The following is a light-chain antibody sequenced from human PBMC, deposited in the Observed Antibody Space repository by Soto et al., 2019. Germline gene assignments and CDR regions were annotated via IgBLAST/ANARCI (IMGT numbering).Light chain of an antibody. CDR3: NQSGSSPQA. CDR2: GAS. CDR1: QSVTRSF. Sequence: EIVLTQSPGTLSLSPGERVTLSCRASQSVTRSFLSWYQQKPGQAPRLLIYGASSRATGIPDRFSGSGSGTDFTLTISRLEPEDFAVYYCNQSGSSPQAFGPGTKVDIK. J-gene: IGKJ3*01. V-gene: IGKV3-20*01.